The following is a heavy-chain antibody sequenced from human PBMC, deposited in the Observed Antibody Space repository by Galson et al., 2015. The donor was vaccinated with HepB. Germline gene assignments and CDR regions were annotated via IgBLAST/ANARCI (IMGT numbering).Heavy chain of an antibody. CDR3: ARDKPTVTPGYYFDY. CDR2: IKQHGSEK. D-gene: IGHD4-17*01. J-gene: IGHJ4*02. V-gene: IGHV3-7*01. Sequence: SLRLSCAASGFTFSGYWMSWVRQAPGKGLEWVGNIKQHGSEKYYVDSVEGRFIISRDNTKNSLYLQMNSLRAEDTAVYYCARDKPTVTPGYYFDYWGQGTLVTVSS. CDR1: GFTFSGYW.